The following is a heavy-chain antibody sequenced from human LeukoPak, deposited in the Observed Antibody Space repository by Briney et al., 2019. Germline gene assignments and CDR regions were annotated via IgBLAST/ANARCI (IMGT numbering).Heavy chain of an antibody. CDR2: IYHSGST. Sequence: SETLSLTCAVSGGSISSGGYSWSWIRRPPGKGLEWIGYIYHSGSTYYNPSLKSRVTISVDRSKNQFSLKLSSVTAADTAVYYCARGPQHVVPAAIDYWGQGTLVTVSS. V-gene: IGHV4-30-2*01. J-gene: IGHJ4*02. CDR3: ARGPQHVVPAAIDY. D-gene: IGHD2-2*02. CDR1: GGSISSGGYS.